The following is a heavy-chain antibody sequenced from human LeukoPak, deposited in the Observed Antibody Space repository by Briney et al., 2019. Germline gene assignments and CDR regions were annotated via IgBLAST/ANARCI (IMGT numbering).Heavy chain of an antibody. CDR1: GFTFSNYA. D-gene: IGHD3-22*01. CDR3: AKSSMIVVVITDYFDY. J-gene: IGHJ4*02. Sequence: GGSLRLSCAASGFTFSNYAMSWVRQAPGKGLEWVSAISGSGGSTYYADSVKGRFTISRDNSKNTLYLQMNSLRAEDTAVYYCAKSSMIVVVITDYFDYWGQGTLVTVSS. V-gene: IGHV3-23*01. CDR2: ISGSGGST.